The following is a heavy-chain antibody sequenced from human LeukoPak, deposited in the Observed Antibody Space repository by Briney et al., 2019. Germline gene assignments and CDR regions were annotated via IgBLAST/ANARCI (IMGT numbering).Heavy chain of an antibody. J-gene: IGHJ4*02. Sequence: GGSLRLSCAASGFTFTTYWMSWVRQAPGKGLEWVANMKPDGSEIFYVDSVKGRFTISRDNAKNSLYLQMNSLRAEDTALYYCARAGLYNWNYEGTAYFDYWGQGTLVTVSS. CDR3: ARAGLYNWNYEGTAYFDY. D-gene: IGHD1-7*01. CDR2: MKPDGSEI. V-gene: IGHV3-7*03. CDR1: GFTFTTYW.